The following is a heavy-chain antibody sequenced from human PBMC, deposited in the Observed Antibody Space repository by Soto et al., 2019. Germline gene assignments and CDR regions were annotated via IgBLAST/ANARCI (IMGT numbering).Heavy chain of an antibody. CDR2: IIPILGIA. J-gene: IGHJ4*02. Sequence: SVKVSCKASGGTFSSYTISWVRQAPGQGLEWMGRIIPILGIANYAQKFQGRVTITADKSTSTAYMELSSLRSEDTAVYYCARVSSFEGGTPRYCSGGSCYSSSDYWGQGTLVTVSS. V-gene: IGHV1-69*02. CDR3: ARVSSFEGGTPRYCSGGSCYSSSDY. CDR1: GGTFSSYT. D-gene: IGHD2-15*01.